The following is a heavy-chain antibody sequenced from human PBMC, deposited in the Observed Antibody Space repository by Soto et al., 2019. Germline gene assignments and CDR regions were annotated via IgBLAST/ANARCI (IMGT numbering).Heavy chain of an antibody. V-gene: IGHV3-74*01. Sequence: QLVESGGGVVQPGGSLRLSCAASGFTFSSYWMHWVRQAPGKGLMWVSRIENDGDKPIYADSVKGRFTISRDNAKNTLYLQMNSRRAEDTAVYYCAREGPHRRLWFGKGGQGTLVPVSS. J-gene: IGHJ4*02. CDR2: IENDGDKP. D-gene: IGHD3-10*01. CDR1: GFTFSSYW. CDR3: AREGPHRRLWFGK.